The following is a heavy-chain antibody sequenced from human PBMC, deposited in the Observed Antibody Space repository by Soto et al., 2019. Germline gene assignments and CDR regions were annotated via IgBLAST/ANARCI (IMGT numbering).Heavy chain of an antibody. CDR1: GYTFTGYY. J-gene: IGHJ4*02. V-gene: IGHV1-2*04. D-gene: IGHD3-3*01. Sequence: ASVKVSCKASGYTFTGYYMHWVRQAPGQGLEWMGWINPNSGGTNYAQKFQGWVTMTRDTSISTAYMELSRLRSDDTAVYYCARGGDGFWSGYLIYCFDYWGQGTLVTVSS. CDR2: INPNSGGT. CDR3: ARGGDGFWSGYLIYCFDY.